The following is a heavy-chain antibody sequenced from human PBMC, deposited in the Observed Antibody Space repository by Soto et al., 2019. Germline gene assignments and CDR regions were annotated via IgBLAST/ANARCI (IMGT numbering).Heavy chain of an antibody. V-gene: IGHV1-69*06. J-gene: IGHJ6*03. CDR3: ARARTRLSRYYYYMDV. CDR1: GGTFSSYA. D-gene: IGHD3-16*01. Sequence: SVKVSCTASGGTFSSYAISWVRQAPGQGLEWMGGIIPIFGTANYAQKFQGRVTITADKSTSTAYMELSSLRSEDTAVYYCARARTRLSRYYYYMDVWGKGTTVTVSS. CDR2: IIPIFGTA.